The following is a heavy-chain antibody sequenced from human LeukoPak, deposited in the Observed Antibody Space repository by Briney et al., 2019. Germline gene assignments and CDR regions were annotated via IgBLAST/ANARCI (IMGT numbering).Heavy chain of an antibody. V-gene: IGHV1-69*04. CDR1: GGTFSSYA. CDR3: ARDKDLGAVAGTFDY. CDR2: IIPILGIA. Sequence: SVKVSCKASGGTFSSYAISWVRQAPGQGLEWMGRIIPILGIANYAQKFQGRVTVTTDTSTSTAYMELTSLTSDDTAVYHCARDKDLGAVAGTFDYWGQGTLVTVSS. D-gene: IGHD6-19*01. J-gene: IGHJ4*02.